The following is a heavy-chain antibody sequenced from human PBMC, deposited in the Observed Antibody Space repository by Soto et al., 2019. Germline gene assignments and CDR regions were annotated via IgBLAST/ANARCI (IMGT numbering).Heavy chain of an antibody. CDR1: GFTFSSYW. CDR2: IKQDGSEK. V-gene: IGHV3-7*01. D-gene: IGHD3-3*01. Sequence: PGGSLRLSCAASGFTFSSYWMSWVRQAPGKGLEWVANIKQDGSEKYYVDSVKGRFTISRDNAKNSLYLQMNSLRAEDTAVYYCAREAGITIFGVVITRWFDPWGQGTLVTVSS. J-gene: IGHJ5*02. CDR3: AREAGITIFGVVITRWFDP.